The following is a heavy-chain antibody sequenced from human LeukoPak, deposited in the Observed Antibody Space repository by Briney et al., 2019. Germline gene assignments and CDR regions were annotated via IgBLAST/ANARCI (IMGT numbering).Heavy chain of an antibody. CDR1: GYTFTSYY. V-gene: IGHV1-46*01. CDR3: AREQSDITVVAQAYFQY. Sequence: ASVKVSCKASGYTFTSYYMHWVRQAPGQGLEWMGIINPSDSSTSFAQRFQGRVTMTRDTSTSTVYMELSSLTSEDTAVYYCAREQSDITVVAQAYFQYWGQGTLVTVSS. CDR2: INPSDSST. J-gene: IGHJ1*01. D-gene: IGHD6-19*01.